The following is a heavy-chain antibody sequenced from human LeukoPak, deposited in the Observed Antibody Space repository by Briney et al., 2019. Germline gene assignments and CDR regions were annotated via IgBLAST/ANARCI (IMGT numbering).Heavy chain of an antibody. CDR3: ALDYDSSGHTPGWLAP. CDR1: GFTFSSYA. Sequence: GGSLRLSCAASGFTFSSYAMSWVRQAPGRGLEWVSLIGGIVDNTHYADSVKGRFTISRDNSKNTLYLQMNSLRAEDTAVYYCALDYDSSGHTPGWLAPGAQGTLVTVSS. D-gene: IGHD3-22*01. J-gene: IGHJ5*02. CDR2: IGGIVDNT. V-gene: IGHV3-23*01.